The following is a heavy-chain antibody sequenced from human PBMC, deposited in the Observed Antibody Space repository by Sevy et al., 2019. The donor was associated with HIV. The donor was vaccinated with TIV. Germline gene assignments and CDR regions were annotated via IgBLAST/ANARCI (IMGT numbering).Heavy chain of an antibody. CDR2: VSPTSLST. V-gene: IGHV3-23*01. CDR1: GLSFSNYV. Sequence: GGSLRLSCTASGLSFSNYVMAWLRQAPGKGLEWVSCVSPTSLSTYYAESVKGRFTISRDNSKNTLYLQMNSLRAEDTAIYYCAKLHSRMIPGNGALDYWGRGTLVTVSS. CDR3: AKLHSRMIPGNGALDY. J-gene: IGHJ4*01. D-gene: IGHD3-16*01.